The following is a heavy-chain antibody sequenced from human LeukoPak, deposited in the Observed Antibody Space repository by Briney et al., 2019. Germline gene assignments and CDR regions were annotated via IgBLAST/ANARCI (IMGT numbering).Heavy chain of an antibody. D-gene: IGHD5-18*01. V-gene: IGHV3-9*01. CDR3: AREGAYSYGYSLGYFDY. CDR2: ISWNSGSI. Sequence: GGSLRLSCAASGFTFDDYAMHWVRQAPGKGLEWVSGISWNSGSIGYADSVKGRFTISRDNSKNTLYLQMNSLRVEDTAVYYCAREGAYSYGYSLGYFDYWGQGTLVTVSS. CDR1: GFTFDDYA. J-gene: IGHJ4*02.